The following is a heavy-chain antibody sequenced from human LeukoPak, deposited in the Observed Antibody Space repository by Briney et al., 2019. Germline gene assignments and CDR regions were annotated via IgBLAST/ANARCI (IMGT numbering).Heavy chain of an antibody. Sequence: GGSLRLSCAASGFIVSSNYMSWVRQAPGKGLEWVSVLYSSGSPHYVDSVEGRFTISRDNSKNTLYLQMTSLRAEDTAVYYCARRGLSSAYDYWGQGTLVTVS. D-gene: IGHD3-22*01. CDR3: ARRGLSSAYDY. J-gene: IGHJ4*02. CDR2: LYSSGSP. CDR1: GFIVSSNY. V-gene: IGHV3-53*01.